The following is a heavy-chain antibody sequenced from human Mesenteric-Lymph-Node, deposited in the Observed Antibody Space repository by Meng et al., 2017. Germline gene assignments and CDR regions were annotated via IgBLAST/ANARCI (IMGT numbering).Heavy chain of an antibody. Sequence: GESLKISCTASGFMFNSDWMTWVRQPPGKGLEWVANINHDGSQKYYGDSVKGRLTISRDNAKSSLYLQMNSLRVEDTAVYYCARDTASFYCWGQGTLVTVSS. CDR3: ARDTASFYC. CDR1: GFMFNSDW. J-gene: IGHJ4*02. D-gene: IGHD5-18*01. V-gene: IGHV3-7*01. CDR2: INHDGSQK.